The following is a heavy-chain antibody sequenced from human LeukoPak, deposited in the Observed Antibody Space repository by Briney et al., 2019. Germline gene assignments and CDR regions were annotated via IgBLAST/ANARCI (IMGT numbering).Heavy chain of an antibody. Sequence: PSETLSLTCTVSGYSIGTWYYWGWIRQPPGKGLEWIGSIFHNGSTHYNPSLESRVTISLDTSKNQFSLRLRSVTAADTAMYYCARVHGLFSGDFWGQGTLVTVSS. CDR2: IFHNGST. D-gene: IGHD3-10*01. CDR1: GYSIGTWYY. J-gene: IGHJ4*02. CDR3: ARVHGLFSGDF. V-gene: IGHV4-38-2*02.